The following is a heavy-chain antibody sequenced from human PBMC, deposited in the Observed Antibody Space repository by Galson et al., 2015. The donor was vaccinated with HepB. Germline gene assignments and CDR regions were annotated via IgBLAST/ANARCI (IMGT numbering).Heavy chain of an antibody. CDR3: ARAHPESFDFWSGYSHFDY. Sequence: SVKVSCKASGGTLSHYAINWVRQAPGQGLEWMGGIIPIFGTTNYAQQFQGRVTITADKSTSTAYMELSSLRSEDTAVYYCARAHPESFDFWSGYSHFDYWGQGTLVTVSS. CDR2: IIPIFGTT. D-gene: IGHD3-3*01. V-gene: IGHV1-69*06. J-gene: IGHJ4*02. CDR1: GGTLSHYA.